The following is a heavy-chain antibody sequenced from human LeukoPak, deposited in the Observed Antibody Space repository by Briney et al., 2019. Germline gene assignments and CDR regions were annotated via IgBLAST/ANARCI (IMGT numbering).Heavy chain of an antibody. CDR1: GGSISSGSYY. CDR2: IYTSGST. J-gene: IGHJ6*03. CDR3: ARTYCGGDCRGYYYYYYMDV. D-gene: IGHD2-21*02. V-gene: IGHV4-61*02. Sequence: SQTLSLTCTVSGGSISSGSYYWNWIRQPAGKGLERIGRIYTSGSTKYNPSLKSRVTVSVDTSKNQFSLKARSVTAADTAVYYCARTYCGGDCRGYYYYYYMDVWGKGTTVTISS.